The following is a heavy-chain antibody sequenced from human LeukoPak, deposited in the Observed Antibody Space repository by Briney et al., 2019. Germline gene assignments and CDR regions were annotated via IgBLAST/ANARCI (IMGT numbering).Heavy chain of an antibody. Sequence: SETLSLTCTVSGGSISSSSYYWGWIRQPPGKGPEWIGSIYYSGSTYYNPSLKSRVTIPVDTSKNQFSLKLSSVTAADTAVYYCARQEYQLLLSHWFDPWGQGTLVTVSS. CDR2: IYYSGST. D-gene: IGHD2-2*01. V-gene: IGHV4-39*01. J-gene: IGHJ5*02. CDR3: ARQEYQLLLSHWFDP. CDR1: GGSISSSSYY.